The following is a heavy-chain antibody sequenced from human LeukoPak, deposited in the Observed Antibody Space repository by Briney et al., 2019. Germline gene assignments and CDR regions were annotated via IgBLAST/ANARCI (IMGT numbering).Heavy chain of an antibody. Sequence: GESLKISCKGSGYSCTSYWIGWVRQMPGKGLELMGIIYPGDSDTRYSPSFQGQVTISADKSISTAYLQWSSLKASDTAMYYCARRSSTVTPVVDVWGQGTTVTVSS. J-gene: IGHJ6*02. CDR3: ARRSSTVTPVVDV. CDR1: GYSCTSYW. D-gene: IGHD4-17*01. V-gene: IGHV5-51*01. CDR2: IYPGDSDT.